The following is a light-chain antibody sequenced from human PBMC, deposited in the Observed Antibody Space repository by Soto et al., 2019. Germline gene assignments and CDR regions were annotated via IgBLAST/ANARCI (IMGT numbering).Light chain of an antibody. Sequence: EIVMTQSPGTLSLSPGERATLSCRASQSVSSNLAWYQQIPGQAPRLLIYGASTRATGTPARFSGRGSGTEFTLAISSLQSEDFAVYHCQQYNDWPQTCGLGTKV. CDR2: GAS. CDR3: QQYNDWPQT. CDR1: QSVSSN. V-gene: IGKV3-15*01. J-gene: IGKJ1*01.